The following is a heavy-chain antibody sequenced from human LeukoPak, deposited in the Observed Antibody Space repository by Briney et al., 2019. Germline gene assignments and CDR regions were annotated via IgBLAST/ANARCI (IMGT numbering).Heavy chain of an antibody. CDR2: FYTSGST. V-gene: IGHV4-4*07. Sequence: SETLSLTCTVSGGSISSYYWSWIRQPAGKGLEWIGRFYTSGSTNYNPSLKSRVTMSVDTSKNQFSLKLSSVTAADTAVYYCARDGLFWSEYYYYMDVWGKGTTVTVSS. J-gene: IGHJ6*03. CDR3: ARDGLFWSEYYYYMDV. D-gene: IGHD3-3*01. CDR1: GGSISSYY.